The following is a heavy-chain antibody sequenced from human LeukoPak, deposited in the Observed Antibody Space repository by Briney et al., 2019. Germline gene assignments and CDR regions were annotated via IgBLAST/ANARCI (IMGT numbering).Heavy chain of an antibody. CDR2: IYYSGST. CDR1: GGSISSYY. V-gene: IGHV4-59*01. CDR3: ARRLTPDAFDI. D-gene: IGHD1-14*01. Sequence: SETLSLTCTVSGGSISSYYWSWIRLPPGKGLEWIGDIYYSGSTNYNPSLKSRVTISVDTSKNQFSLKLSSVTAADTAVYYCARRLTPDAFDIWGQGTMVTVSS. J-gene: IGHJ3*02.